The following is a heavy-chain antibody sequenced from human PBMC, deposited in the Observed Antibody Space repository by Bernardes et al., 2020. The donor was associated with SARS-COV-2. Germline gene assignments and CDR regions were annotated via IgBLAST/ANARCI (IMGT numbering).Heavy chain of an antibody. CDR3: ASENEYPFSSAY. D-gene: IGHD1-1*01. CDR2: IYSGGST. V-gene: IGHV3-53*01. Sequence: GSLRLSCAASGFTVSSNYMSWVRQAPGKGLEWVSVIYSGGSTYYADSVKGRFTISRDNSKNTLYLQMNSLRAEDTAVYYCASENEYPFSSAYWGQGTLVTVSS. J-gene: IGHJ4*02. CDR1: GFTVSSNY.